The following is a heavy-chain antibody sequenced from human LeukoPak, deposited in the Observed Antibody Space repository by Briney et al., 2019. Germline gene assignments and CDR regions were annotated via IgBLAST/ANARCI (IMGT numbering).Heavy chain of an antibody. V-gene: IGHV3-21*01. CDR3: ARDRIAVAGTYSH. CDR2: ISCSSSYI. J-gene: IGHJ4*02. CDR1: GFTFSSYS. Sequence: PGGSLRLSCAASGFTFSSYSMNWVRQAPGKGLEWVSSISCSSSYIYYADSVKGRFTISRDNAKNSLYLQMNSLRAEDTAVYYCARDRIAVAGTYSHWGQGTLVTVSS. D-gene: IGHD6-19*01.